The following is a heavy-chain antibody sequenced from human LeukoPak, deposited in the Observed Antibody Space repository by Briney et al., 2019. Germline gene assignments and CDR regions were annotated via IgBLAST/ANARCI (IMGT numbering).Heavy chain of an antibody. D-gene: IGHD2-15*01. V-gene: IGHV1-18*01. CDR3: ARGGECSGGSCYPTEFDY. Sequence: VSVKVSCKASGYTFTSYGISWVRQAPGQGLEWMGWISAYNGNTNYAQKPQGRVTMTTDTSTSTAYMELRSLRSDDTAVYYCARGGECSGGSCYPTEFDYWGQGTLVTVSS. J-gene: IGHJ4*02. CDR2: ISAYNGNT. CDR1: GYTFTSYG.